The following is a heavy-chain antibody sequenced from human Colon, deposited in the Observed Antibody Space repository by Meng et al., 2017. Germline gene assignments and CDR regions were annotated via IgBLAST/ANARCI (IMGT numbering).Heavy chain of an antibody. CDR1: GLTFNNDW. CDR3: AGGSGWLSEY. V-gene: IGHV3-7*01. Sequence: GGSLRLSCVVSGLTFNNDWMTWVCQAPGKGLEWVANIKQDGSAKYYVESLKGRFTISRDNAKNSLYLQMHVLRVEDTAVYYCAGGSGWLSEYWGQGTRVTVSS. D-gene: IGHD6-19*01. CDR2: IKQDGSAK. J-gene: IGHJ4*02.